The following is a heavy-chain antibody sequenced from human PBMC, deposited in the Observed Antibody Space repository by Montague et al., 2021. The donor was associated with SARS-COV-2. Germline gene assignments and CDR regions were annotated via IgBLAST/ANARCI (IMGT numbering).Heavy chain of an antibody. Sequence: SETLSLTCAVYGGSFSGYYCCWIRQPPGKGLEWIGEINQSGSTNXNPSLKSRVTLSVDTSKKQFSLNLSSLTAADTAVYYCARVAGGYYHDSSAYFDYWGQGSLVTVSS. V-gene: IGHV4-34*01. CDR2: INQSGST. J-gene: IGHJ4*02. D-gene: IGHD3-22*01. CDR3: ARVAGGYYHDSSAYFDY. CDR1: GGSFSGYY.